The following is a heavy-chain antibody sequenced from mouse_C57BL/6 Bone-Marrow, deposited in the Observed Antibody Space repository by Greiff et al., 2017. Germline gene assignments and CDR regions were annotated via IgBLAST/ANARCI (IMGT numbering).Heavy chain of an antibody. Sequence: QVQLKESGAELVRPGASVTLSCKASGYTFTDYEMHWVKQTPVHGLEWIGAIDPETGGTAYNQKFKGKAILTADKSSSTAYMELRSLTSEDSAVYYCTKSIYYDYDAWFAYWGQGTLVTVSA. J-gene: IGHJ3*01. V-gene: IGHV1-15*01. CDR2: IDPETGGT. D-gene: IGHD2-4*01. CDR1: GYTFTDYE. CDR3: TKSIYYDYDAWFAY.